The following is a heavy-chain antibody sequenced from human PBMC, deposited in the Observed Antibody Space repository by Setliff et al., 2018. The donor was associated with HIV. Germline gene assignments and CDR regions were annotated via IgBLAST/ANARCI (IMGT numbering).Heavy chain of an antibody. J-gene: IGHJ3*02. CDR3: ARTAYYRDSSGYYTVAFDM. CDR1: GFTFVNHD. Sequence: GGSLRLSCAASGFTFVNHDIEWVRQAPGKGLEWVSHIGTAGDTYYLDSVKCRFTISREDARNSGYLQMNSLRDDDTAVYFCARTAYYRDSSGYYTVAFDMWGPGTMVTVSS. V-gene: IGHV3-13*01. CDR2: IGTAGDT. D-gene: IGHD3-22*01.